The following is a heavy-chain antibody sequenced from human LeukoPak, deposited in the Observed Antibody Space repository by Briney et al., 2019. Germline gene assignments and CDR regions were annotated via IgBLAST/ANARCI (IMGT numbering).Heavy chain of an antibody. D-gene: IGHD6-13*01. V-gene: IGHV3-23*01. Sequence: PGGSLRLSCAASGFTFSNYALSWVRQAPGKGLEWVSAISGDGGRTYYADSVKGRFTISRDNSKRTLYLQMDSLRADDTAVYYCAEDIEALSSSWYYFDYWGQGTLVTVSS. CDR1: GFTFSNYA. CDR3: AEDIEALSSSWYYFDY. CDR2: ISGDGGRT. J-gene: IGHJ4*02.